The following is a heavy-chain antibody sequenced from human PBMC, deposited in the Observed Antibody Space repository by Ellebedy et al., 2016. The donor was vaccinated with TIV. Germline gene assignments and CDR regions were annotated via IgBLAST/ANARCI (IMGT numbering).Heavy chain of an antibody. CDR2: IWYDGSNK. D-gene: IGHD6-19*01. Sequence: GGSLRLSCAASGFTFSSYGMHWVRQAPGKGLEWVAVIWYDGSNKYYADSVKGRFTISRDNSKNTLYLQMNSLRAEDTAVYYCARETERYSSGWYVGGYWGQGTLVTVSS. V-gene: IGHV3-33*01. CDR3: ARETERYSSGWYVGGY. J-gene: IGHJ4*02. CDR1: GFTFSSYG.